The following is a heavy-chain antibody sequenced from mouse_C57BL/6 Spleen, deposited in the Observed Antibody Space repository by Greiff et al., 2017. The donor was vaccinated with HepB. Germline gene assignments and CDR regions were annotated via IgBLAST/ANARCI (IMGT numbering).Heavy chain of an antibody. Sequence: VQLQQSGPELVKPGASVKISCKASGYTFTDYYMNWVKQSHGKSLEWIGDINPNNGGTSYNQKFKGKATLTVDKSSSTAYMELRSLTSEDSAVYYCAKRRWLLHYYAMDYWGQGTSVTVSS. CDR2: INPNNGGT. CDR3: AKRRWLLHYYAMDY. V-gene: IGHV1-26*01. D-gene: IGHD2-3*01. CDR1: GYTFTDYY. J-gene: IGHJ4*01.